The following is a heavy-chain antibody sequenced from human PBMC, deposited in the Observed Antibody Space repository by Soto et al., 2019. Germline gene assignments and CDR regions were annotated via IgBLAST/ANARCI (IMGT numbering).Heavy chain of an antibody. J-gene: IGHJ4*02. CDR2: IYYSGST. V-gene: IGHV4-59*01. D-gene: IGHD1-1*01. CDR1: GGSISGYY. CDR3: ARHIQNWNYFDY. Sequence: QVQLQESGPGLVKPSETLSLTCTVSGGSISGYYWSWIRQPPGKGLEWIGYIYYSGSTNYNPSLKSRVAKAVDTSKNQFSLKLTSVTAADTAIYYCARHIQNWNYFDYWGQGTLVTVSS.